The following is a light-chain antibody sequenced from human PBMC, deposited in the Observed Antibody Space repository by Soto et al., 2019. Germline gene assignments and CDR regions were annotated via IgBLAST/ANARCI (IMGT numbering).Light chain of an antibody. V-gene: IGLV2-8*01. CDR2: EVS. J-gene: IGLJ1*01. CDR1: SSDVGAYNY. Sequence: QSALTQPPSASGSPGQSVTISCTGTSSDVGAYNYVSWYQLHADKAPRLIVYEVSKRPSDVPDRFSASKSANTASLTVSGLQTEDEADYYCSSYAGSNNYVFGIGTKVPVL. CDR3: SSYAGSNNYV.